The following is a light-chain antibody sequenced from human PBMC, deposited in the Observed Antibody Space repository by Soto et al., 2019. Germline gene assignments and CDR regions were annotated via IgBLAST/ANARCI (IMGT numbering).Light chain of an antibody. Sequence: EIGLSQSPGTLSLSPGERASLSCRASQSVTNNYLAWYLQKPGQAPRLLIYGASTRATGIPARFSGSGSGTEFTLTISSLQSEDFAVYYCQQYNNWPQTFGQGTKVDIK. CDR1: QSVTNN. J-gene: IGKJ1*01. CDR2: GAS. V-gene: IGKV3-15*01. CDR3: QQYNNWPQT.